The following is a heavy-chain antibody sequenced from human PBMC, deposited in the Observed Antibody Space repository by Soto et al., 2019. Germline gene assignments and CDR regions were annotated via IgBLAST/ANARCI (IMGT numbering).Heavy chain of an antibody. CDR1: GFTFSNYS. V-gene: IGHV3-21*01. CDR3: ARDFEGSGRKKGYNYMDV. J-gene: IGHJ6*03. CDR2: ISSSSSYI. Sequence: GESLKISCAASGFTFSNYSMNWVRQAPGKGLEWVSSISSSSSYIYYADPVKGRFTISRDNAKNSLYLQMKSLRAEDTAVYYCARDFEGSGRKKGYNYMDVWGKGTTVTVSS. D-gene: IGHD3-10*01.